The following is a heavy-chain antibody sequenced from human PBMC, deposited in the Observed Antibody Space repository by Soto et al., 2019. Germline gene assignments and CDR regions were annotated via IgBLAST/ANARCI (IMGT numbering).Heavy chain of an antibody. CDR2: ISYSGST. Sequence: LXLTFTFSGGSISTYYWTWIRQPPGKGLEWIGYISYSGSTNYNPSLKSRLTISLNTSKEHFSLKLSSVTAADTAVYYCARGTRATQYYYYFYGMDVWGQGTTVTVSS. J-gene: IGHJ6*02. V-gene: IGHV4-59*01. CDR1: GGSISTYY. CDR3: ARGTRATQYYYYFYGMDV.